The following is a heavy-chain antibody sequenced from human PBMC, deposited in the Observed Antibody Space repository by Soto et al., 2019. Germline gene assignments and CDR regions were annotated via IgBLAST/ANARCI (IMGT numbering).Heavy chain of an antibody. Sequence: VQLQQWGAGLLKPSETLSLACAVYGGSFSGPNWSWIRQPPGKGLEWIGEINHSGSTNYNPSLKSRVTISIDMSKNQCSLKVTSVTAADTAVYYCARGWGFGCDPWGQGILVTVSS. CDR1: GGSFSGPN. CDR3: ARGWGFGCDP. V-gene: IGHV4-34*01. J-gene: IGHJ5*02. D-gene: IGHD3-10*01. CDR2: INHSGST.